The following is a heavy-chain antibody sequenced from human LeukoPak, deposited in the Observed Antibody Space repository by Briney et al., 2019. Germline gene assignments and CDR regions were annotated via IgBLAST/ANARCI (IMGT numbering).Heavy chain of an antibody. Sequence: ASVKLSCKASGYTFVDYGFSWVRQAPGQGLEWMGWVSAYNGNTAYAQKLQGRVAMTTDASTSTPYMELRSLRSDDTAVYYCARDLMVRGRGYYMDVWGKGTTVTVSS. CDR3: ARDLMVRGRGYYMDV. CDR1: GYTFVDYG. V-gene: IGHV1-18*01. J-gene: IGHJ6*03. CDR2: VSAYNGNT. D-gene: IGHD3-10*01.